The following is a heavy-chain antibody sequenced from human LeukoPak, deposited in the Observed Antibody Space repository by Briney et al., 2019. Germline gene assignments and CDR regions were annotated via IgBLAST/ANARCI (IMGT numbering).Heavy chain of an antibody. CDR3: AKSRGSGLFDY. J-gene: IGHJ4*02. CDR1: GFKFDNYG. CDR2: ISGSGGST. V-gene: IGHV3-23*01. D-gene: IGHD3-10*01. Sequence: PGGSLRLSCAASGFKFDNYGMSWVRQVPGKRLEWVSGISGSGGSTYYADSVKGRFTISRDNSKNTLYVQMNSLRAEDTAVYYCAKSRGSGLFDYWGQGTLVTVAS.